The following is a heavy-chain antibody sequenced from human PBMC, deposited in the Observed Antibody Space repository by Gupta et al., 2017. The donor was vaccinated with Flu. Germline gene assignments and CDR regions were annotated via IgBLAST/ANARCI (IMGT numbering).Heavy chain of an antibody. CDR2: ISYDGRNK. CDR3: AKDPGYSTIWYAGFWSYYGMDV. V-gene: IGHV3-30*18. Sequence: QVQLVESGGGVVQPGRSPRLSCASSGFTFSNYGMHRVRQAPGKGLEWVAVISYDGRNKYYADSVKGRFTISRDNSENTLYLQMNSLRAEDTAVYYCAKDPGYSTIWYAGFWSYYGMDVWGQGTTVTVSS. D-gene: IGHD6-13*01. CDR1: GFTFSNYG. J-gene: IGHJ6*02.